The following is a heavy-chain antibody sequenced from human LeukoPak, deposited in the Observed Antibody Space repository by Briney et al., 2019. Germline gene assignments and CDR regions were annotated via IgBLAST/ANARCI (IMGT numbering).Heavy chain of an antibody. CDR2: ITGSGDST. CDR3: AKDSTHDYLYNYMDA. Sequence: GGSLRLSCAASGFTFSSYAMTWVRQAPGKGLEWVSVITGSGDSTYYADSVKGRFTISRDNSKNTLYLQMKSLGAEDTALYYCAKDSTHDYLYNYMDAWGKGTTVTVTS. J-gene: IGHJ6*03. V-gene: IGHV3-23*01. CDR1: GFTFSSYA. D-gene: IGHD5/OR15-5a*01.